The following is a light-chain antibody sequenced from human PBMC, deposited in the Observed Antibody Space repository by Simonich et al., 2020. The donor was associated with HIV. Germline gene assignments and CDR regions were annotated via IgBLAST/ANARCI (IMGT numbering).Light chain of an antibody. CDR1: QSLLQNNGYNY. V-gene: IGKV2-28*01. CDR3: MQALQTPIT. Sequence: DIVMTQSPLSLPVTPGEPASISCRSSQSLLQNNGYNYLDWSLQKPGQSPQLLIYLGSNRASGVPDRFSGSGSGTDFTLKISRVEAEDVGVYYCMQALQTPITFGQGTRLEIK. J-gene: IGKJ5*01. CDR2: LGS.